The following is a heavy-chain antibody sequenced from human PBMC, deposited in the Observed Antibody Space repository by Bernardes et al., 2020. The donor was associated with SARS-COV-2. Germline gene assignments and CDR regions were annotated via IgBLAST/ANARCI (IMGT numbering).Heavy chain of an antibody. CDR3: VKRRAIFELWAGNFDY. CDR1: GFTFSSYG. D-gene: IGHD5-18*01. V-gene: IGHV3-30*02. CDR2: ISYEGSKK. Sequence: GGSLRLSCAASGFTFSSYGMHWVRQAPGKGLEWVAFISYEGSKKYYLDSLKGRFTISRDSSKNTLYLQMNSLRDDDTAVYYCVKRRAIFELWAGNFDYLGQGTLVTVSS. J-gene: IGHJ4*02.